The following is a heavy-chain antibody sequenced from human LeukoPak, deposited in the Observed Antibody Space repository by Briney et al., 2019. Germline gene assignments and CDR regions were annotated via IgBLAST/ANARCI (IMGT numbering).Heavy chain of an antibody. CDR2: IDAGGVNT. D-gene: IGHD2-15*01. J-gene: IGHJ4*02. CDR1: RFTFSGYA. CDR3: GKTTVGYSSGRYPGWPVDY. V-gene: IGHV3-23*01. Sequence: GGSLRLSCAASRFTFSGYAMYWVRQAPGKGLEWVSCIDAGGVNTYYAESVKGRFTISRDNSQEIVYLQLDSLRVEDTALYYCGKTTVGYSSGRYPGWPVDYWGQGALVTVSS.